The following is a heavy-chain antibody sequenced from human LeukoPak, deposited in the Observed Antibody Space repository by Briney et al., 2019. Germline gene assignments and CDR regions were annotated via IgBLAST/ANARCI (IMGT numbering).Heavy chain of an antibody. CDR3: ARDSIHSYDFWSDRRYYFDY. D-gene: IGHD3-3*01. CDR2: IIPIFGTA. J-gene: IGHJ4*02. CDR1: GYTFTSYY. Sequence: GASVKVSCKASGYTFTSYYMNWVRQAPGQGLEWMGGIIPIFGTANYAQKFQGRVTITADESTSTAYMELSSLRSEDTAVYYCARDSIHSYDFWSDRRYYFDYWGQGTLVTVSS. V-gene: IGHV1-69*13.